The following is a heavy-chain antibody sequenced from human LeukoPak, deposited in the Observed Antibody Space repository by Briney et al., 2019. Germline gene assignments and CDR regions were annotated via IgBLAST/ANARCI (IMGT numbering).Heavy chain of an antibody. Sequence: GGSLRLSCAASGFTFSSYAMSWVRQAPGKRLEWVSAISVSGGSTYYADSVKGRFTISRDNSKNTLYLQMNSLRAEDTAVYYCAKVDSSGYYSYYFDYWGQGTLVTVSS. J-gene: IGHJ4*02. CDR2: ISVSGGST. V-gene: IGHV3-23*01. CDR3: AKVDSSGYYSYYFDY. D-gene: IGHD3-22*01. CDR1: GFTFSSYA.